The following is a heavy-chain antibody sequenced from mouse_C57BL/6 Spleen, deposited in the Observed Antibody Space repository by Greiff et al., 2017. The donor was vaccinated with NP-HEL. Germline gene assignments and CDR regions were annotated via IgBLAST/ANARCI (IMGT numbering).Heavy chain of an antibody. V-gene: IGHV5-16*01. J-gene: IGHJ1*03. D-gene: IGHD1-1*01. CDR2: INYDGSST. CDR1: GFTFSDYY. CDR3: ARVPLYYGSSYWYFDV. Sequence: EVMLVESEGGLVQPGSSMKLSCTASGFTFSDYYMAWVRQVPEKGLEWVANINYDGSSTSYLDSLKSRFIISRDNAKNILYLQMSSLKSEDTATYYCARVPLYYGSSYWYFDVWGTGTTVTVSS.